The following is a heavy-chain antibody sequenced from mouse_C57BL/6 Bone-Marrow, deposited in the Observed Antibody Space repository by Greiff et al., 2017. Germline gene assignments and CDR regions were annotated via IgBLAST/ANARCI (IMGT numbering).Heavy chain of an antibody. D-gene: IGHD2-3*01. V-gene: IGHV1-50*01. J-gene: IGHJ4*01. CDR1: GYTFTSYW. Sequence: QVQLQQPGAELVKPGASVQLSCKASGYTFTSYWMQWVKQRPGQGLEWIGEIDPSDSYTNYNQKFKGKATLTVDTSSSTAYMQLSSLTSEDSAVYYCARDGYYYAMDYWGQGTSVTVSS. CDR2: IDPSDSYT. CDR3: ARDGYYYAMDY.